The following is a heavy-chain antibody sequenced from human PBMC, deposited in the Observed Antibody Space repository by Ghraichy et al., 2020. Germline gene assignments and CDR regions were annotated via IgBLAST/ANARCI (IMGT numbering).Heavy chain of an antibody. J-gene: IGHJ6*03. Sequence: LSLTCAASGFTLSDYYMSWIRQAPGKGLEWISYISSSGSTIYYADSVKGRFPISRDNAKNSLYLQMNSLRAEDTAVYYCARAAESKLYLLVPGASYYNSYYMDVWGKGTTVTVSS. CDR2: ISSSGSTI. CDR1: GFTLSDYY. D-gene: IGHD3-10*01. V-gene: IGHV3-11*01. CDR3: ARAAESKLYLLVPGASYYNSYYMDV.